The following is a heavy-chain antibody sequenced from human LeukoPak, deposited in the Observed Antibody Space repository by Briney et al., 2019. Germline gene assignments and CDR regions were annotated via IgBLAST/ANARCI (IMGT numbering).Heavy chain of an antibody. D-gene: IGHD2-15*01. V-gene: IGHV1-69*05. Sequence: GSSVKVSCKAFGGSFSSEAISWVRQAPGQGLEWMGGIIPIFGTANYAQKFQGRVTITTDESTSTAYMEVSSLRSEDTAVYYCGRKAGDCGGGSCYSIDYWGQGTLVTVSP. CDR2: IIPIFGTA. CDR1: GGSFSSEA. J-gene: IGHJ4*02. CDR3: GRKAGDCGGGSCYSIDY.